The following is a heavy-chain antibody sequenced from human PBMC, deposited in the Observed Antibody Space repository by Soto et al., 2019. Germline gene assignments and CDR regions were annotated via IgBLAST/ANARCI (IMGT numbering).Heavy chain of an antibody. Sequence: PSETLSLTCAVSGYSISSGYYWGRLRQPPGKGLEWIGSIYHGRSTYYNPSLNSRITSSIDMTNNHVSLILNSVTAADTAFYYCARIGVCVPEYYDSSACTGENWFDPWGQGTLVTVSS. CDR3: ARIGVCVPEYYDSSACTGENWFDP. CDR2: IYHGRST. D-gene: IGHD3-22*01. CDR1: GYSISSGYY. V-gene: IGHV4-38-2*01. J-gene: IGHJ5*02.